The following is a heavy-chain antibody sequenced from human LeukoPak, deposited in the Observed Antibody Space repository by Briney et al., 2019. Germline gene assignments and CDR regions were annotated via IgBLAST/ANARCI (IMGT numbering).Heavy chain of an antibody. J-gene: IGHJ4*02. V-gene: IGHV3-7*01. CDR2: IEQDGSEK. Sequence: PGGSLRLSRAAFGFTFSSYWMSWVRQAPGKGLEWVANIEQDGSEKYYVDSVKGRFTISRDNAKYSLYLQMNSLRAEDTAVYYCARGKDYDFWSGYQAGFDYWGQGTLVTVSS. D-gene: IGHD3-3*01. CDR1: GFTFSSYW. CDR3: ARGKDYDFWSGYQAGFDY.